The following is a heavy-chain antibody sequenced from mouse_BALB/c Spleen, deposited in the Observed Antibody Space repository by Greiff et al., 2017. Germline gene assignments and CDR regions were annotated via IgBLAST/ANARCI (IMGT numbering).Heavy chain of an antibody. CDR3: ARQAPYDAMDY. CDR1: GFTFSSYG. Sequence: EVKLEESGGDLVKPGGSLKLSCAASGFTFSSYGMSWVRQTPDKRLEWVATISSGGSYTYYPDSVKGRFTISRDNAKNTLYLQMSSLKSEDTAMYYCARQAPYDAMDYWGQGTSVTVSS. D-gene: IGHD3-2*02. J-gene: IGHJ4*01. V-gene: IGHV5-6*02. CDR2: ISSGGSYT.